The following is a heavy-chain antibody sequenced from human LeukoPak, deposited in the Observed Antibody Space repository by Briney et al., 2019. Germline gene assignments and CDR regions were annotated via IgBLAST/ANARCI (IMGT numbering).Heavy chain of an antibody. V-gene: IGHV2-70*11. CDR1: GFSLSTSGMC. CDR3: ARTRGIAAAGTHNWFDP. J-gene: IGHJ5*02. CDR2: IDWDDDK. D-gene: IGHD6-13*01. Sequence: SGPALVKPTQTLTLTCTFSGFSLSTSGMCVSWIRQPPGKALEWLARIDWDDDKYYSTSLKTRLTISKDTSKNQVVLTITNMDPVDTATYYCARTRGIAAAGTHNWFDPWGQGTLVTVSS.